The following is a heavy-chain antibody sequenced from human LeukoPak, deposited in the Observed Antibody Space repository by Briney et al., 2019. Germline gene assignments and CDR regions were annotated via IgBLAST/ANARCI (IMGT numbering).Heavy chain of an antibody. CDR2: IIEGGDVK. CDR3: ARVGKNGWDFDH. V-gene: IGHV3-7*01. D-gene: IGHD6-19*01. J-gene: IGHJ4*02. CDR1: GFTFSAYW. Sequence: PGESLRLSCAASGFTFSAYWMTWVRQAPGKGLAWVANIIEGGDVKYYVDSVKGRFTISRDNTMNSLYLQMTSLRADDTAVYYCARVGKNGWDFDHWGQGTLVTVSS.